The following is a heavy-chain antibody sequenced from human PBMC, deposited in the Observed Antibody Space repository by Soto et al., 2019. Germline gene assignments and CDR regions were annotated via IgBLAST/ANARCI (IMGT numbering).Heavy chain of an antibody. V-gene: IGHV3-11*01. D-gene: IGHD3-16*01. CDR3: AKDHGGWGLSLEN. CDR1: GFSFSDYY. CDR2: ISTSGSTI. Sequence: VQLVESGGGLVKPGGSLRLSCAASGFSFSDYYMSWVRQAPGKGLEWIAYISTSGSTISHAASVKGRFTISRDNAKSSLYLQMNSLSADDTAMYYCAKDHGGWGLSLENWGQGTLVIVST. J-gene: IGHJ4*02.